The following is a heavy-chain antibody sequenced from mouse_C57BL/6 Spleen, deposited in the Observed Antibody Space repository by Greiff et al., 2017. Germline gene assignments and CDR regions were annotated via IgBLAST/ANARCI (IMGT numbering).Heavy chain of an antibody. V-gene: IGHV1-18*01. D-gene: IGHD4-1*01. Sequence: VQLKQSGPELVKPGASVKIPCKASGYTFTDYNMDWVKQSHGKSLEWIGDINPNNGGTIYNQKFKGKATWTVDKSSSTAYMELRSLTSEDTAVYYCATGTRDYAMDYWGQGTSVTVSS. CDR3: ATGTRDYAMDY. J-gene: IGHJ4*01. CDR1: GYTFTDYN. CDR2: INPNNGGT.